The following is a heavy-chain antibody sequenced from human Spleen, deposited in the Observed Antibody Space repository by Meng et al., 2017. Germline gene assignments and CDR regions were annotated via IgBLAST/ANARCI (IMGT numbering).Heavy chain of an antibody. V-gene: IGHV3-15*01. J-gene: IGHJ4*02. D-gene: IGHD3-3*01. Sequence: EVQLVESGGGLVKPGWSQRLSCAASGFTFSSYSMNWVRQAQGKGLEWVGRIKSKTDGETRDYAAPVKDRFFISRDDSINTVYLQMKSLQMEDTAVYYCGDDFWCWGQGTLVTVSS. CDR2: IKSKTDGETR. CDR1: GFTFSSYS. CDR3: GDDFWC.